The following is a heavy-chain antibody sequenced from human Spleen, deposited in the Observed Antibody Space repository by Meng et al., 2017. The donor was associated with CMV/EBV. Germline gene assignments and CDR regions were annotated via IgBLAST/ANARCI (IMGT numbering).Heavy chain of an antibody. V-gene: IGHV3-11*01. D-gene: IGHD2-21*01. CDR2: ISSSGSIR. Sequence: GESLKISCAASGFTFKNAWMSWVRQAPGKGLEWVSYISSSGSIRYYADSVKGRFTISRDNAKNSLYLQMNSLRAEDTAVYYCARDGRAGGHIVVPEEDYYYNYGMDVWGQGTTVTVSS. CDR1: GFTFKNAW. CDR3: ARDGRAGGHIVVPEEDYYYNYGMDV. J-gene: IGHJ6*02.